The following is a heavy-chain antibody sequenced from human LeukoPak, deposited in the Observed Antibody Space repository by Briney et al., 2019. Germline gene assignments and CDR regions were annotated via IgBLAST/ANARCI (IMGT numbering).Heavy chain of an antibody. J-gene: IGHJ4*02. D-gene: IGHD2-15*01. CDR3: AKDLCSGGSCSARNCYFDY. CDR1: GFTFSSYA. V-gene: IGHV3-23*01. Sequence: GGSLRLSCAASGFTFSSYAMSWVRQAPGKGVEWVSAITGSGTSTYYADSVKGRFTISRDNSKNTLYLQMNRLSAEDTAVYYCAKDLCSGGSCSARNCYFDYWGQGTLVTVSS. CDR2: ITGSGTST.